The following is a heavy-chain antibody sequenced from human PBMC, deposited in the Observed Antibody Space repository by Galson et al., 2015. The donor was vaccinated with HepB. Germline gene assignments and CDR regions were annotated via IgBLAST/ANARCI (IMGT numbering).Heavy chain of an antibody. V-gene: IGHV6-1*01. D-gene: IGHD6-19*01. Sequence: CAISGDSVSSNSAAWNWIRQSPSRGLEWLGRTYYRSKWYNDYAVSVKSRITINPDTSKNQFSLQLNSVTPEDTAVYYCAGSGEYSSGWGPFDYWGQGTLVTVSS. CDR3: AGSGEYSSGWGPFDY. CDR2: TYYRSKWYN. J-gene: IGHJ4*02. CDR1: GDSVSSNSAA.